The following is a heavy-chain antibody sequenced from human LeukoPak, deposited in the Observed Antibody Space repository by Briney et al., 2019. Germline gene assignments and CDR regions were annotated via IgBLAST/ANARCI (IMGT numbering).Heavy chain of an antibody. V-gene: IGHV4-61*01. CDR3: ARSIAWCGELTAYYFVY. CDR1: GGSVSSGSYY. CDR2: IYYSGST. Sequence: SETLSLTCTVSGGSVSSGSYYWSWIRQPPGKGLEWIGYIYYSGSTNYNPSLKSRVTISVDTSKNQFSLKLSSVTAADTAVYHCARSIAWCGELTAYYFVYWGQGTLVSVSS. J-gene: IGHJ4*02. D-gene: IGHD3-10*01.